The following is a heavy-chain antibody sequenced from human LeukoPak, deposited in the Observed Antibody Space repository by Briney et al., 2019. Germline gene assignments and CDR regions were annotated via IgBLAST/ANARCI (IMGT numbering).Heavy chain of an antibody. V-gene: IGHV3-23*01. CDR1: GFSFSTYD. Sequence: QPGGSLRLSCVGSGFSFSTYDMGWVRQTPGKGLEWVSAISTTGGYTEDADSVKGRFTISRDNSQNTLFLQMHSLRAEDTAVYYCAEKPATIKFPFDIWGQGTLVTVSP. D-gene: IGHD5-24*01. J-gene: IGHJ4*02. CDR2: ISTTGGYT. CDR3: AEKPATIKFPFDI.